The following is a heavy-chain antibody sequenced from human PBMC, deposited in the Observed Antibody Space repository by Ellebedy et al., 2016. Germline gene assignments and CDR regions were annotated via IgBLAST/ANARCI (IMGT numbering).Heavy chain of an antibody. CDR1: GFTFSSYW. CDR3: ARYGLSGTFDY. CDR2: IKNDESEK. D-gene: IGHD3-10*01. J-gene: IGHJ4*02. V-gene: IGHV3-7*03. Sequence: GGSLRLSFAASGFTFSSYWMGWVRQAPGQGLEWVANIKNDESEKYFVDSVKGRFTISRDNAKNSVYLQMSSLRAEDTAVYYCARYGLSGTFDYWGQGTPVTVSS.